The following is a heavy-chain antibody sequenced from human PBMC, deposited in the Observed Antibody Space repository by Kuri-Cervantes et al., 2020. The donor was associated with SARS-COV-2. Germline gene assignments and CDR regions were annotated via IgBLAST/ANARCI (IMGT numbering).Heavy chain of an antibody. Sequence: SETLSLTCTVSGGSISSSSYYWGWIRQPPGKGLEWIGSIYYSGSTYYNPSLKSRVTISVDTSKNQFSLKLSSVTAADTAVYYCARGRVVVPAAFDYWGQGTLVTVSS. J-gene: IGHJ4*02. CDR1: GGSISSSSYY. CDR3: ARGRVVVPAAFDY. CDR2: IYYSGST. V-gene: IGHV4-39*01. D-gene: IGHD2-2*01.